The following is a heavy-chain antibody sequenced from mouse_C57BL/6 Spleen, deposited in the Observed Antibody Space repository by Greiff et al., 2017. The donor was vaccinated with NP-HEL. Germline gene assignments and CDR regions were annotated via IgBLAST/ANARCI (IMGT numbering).Heavy chain of an antibody. J-gene: IGHJ2*01. Sequence: QVQLQQPGAELVRPGTSVKLSCKASGYTFTSYWMHWVKQRPGQGLEWIGVIDPSDSYTNYNQKFKGKATLTVDTSSSTAYMQRSSLTSEDSAVYYCARVGDGYLDYWGQGTTLTVSS. D-gene: IGHD2-3*01. V-gene: IGHV1-59*01. CDR2: IDPSDSYT. CDR1: GYTFTSYW. CDR3: ARVGDGYLDY.